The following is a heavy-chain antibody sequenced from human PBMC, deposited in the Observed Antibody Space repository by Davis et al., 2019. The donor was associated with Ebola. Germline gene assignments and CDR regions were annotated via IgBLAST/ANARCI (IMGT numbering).Heavy chain of an antibody. V-gene: IGHV1-69*13. CDR1: GGTFSSYI. Sequence: SVKVSCKASGGTFSSYIINWVRQAPGQGLEWMGGIIPIFGIAKYAQKFQGRVTITADESTSTAYMELRSLRSDDTAIYYCTRGETLILHTFDIWGQGTVVTVSS. CDR2: IIPIFGIA. J-gene: IGHJ3*02. CDR3: TRGETLILHTFDI. D-gene: IGHD2-8*01.